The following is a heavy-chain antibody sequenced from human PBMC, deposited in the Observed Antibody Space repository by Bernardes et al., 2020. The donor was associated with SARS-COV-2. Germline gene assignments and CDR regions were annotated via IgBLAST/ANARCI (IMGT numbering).Heavy chain of an antibody. D-gene: IGHD5-12*01. V-gene: IGHV4-59*01. Sequence: SETLSLTCTVSGGSISSYYWSWIRQPPGKGLEWIGYIYYSGSTNYNPSLKSRVTISVDTSKNQFSLKLSSVTAADTAVYYCARDYQSGIYSGMDVWGQGTTVTVSS. CDR2: IYYSGST. J-gene: IGHJ6*02. CDR3: ARDYQSGIYSGMDV. CDR1: GGSISSYY.